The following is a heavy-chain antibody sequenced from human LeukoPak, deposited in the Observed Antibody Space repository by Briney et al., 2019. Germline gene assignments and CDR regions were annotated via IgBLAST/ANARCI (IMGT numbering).Heavy chain of an antibody. CDR2: INPSGGST. Sequence: ASVKVSCKASGYTFTSYYMHWVRQAPGQGLEWMGIINPSGGSTSYAQKFQGRVTMTRDTSTSTVYMELSSLRSEDMAVYYCARDGRAEEDFQHWGQGTLVTVSS. CDR1: GYTFTSYY. CDR3: ARDGRAEEDFQH. J-gene: IGHJ1*01. V-gene: IGHV1-46*01.